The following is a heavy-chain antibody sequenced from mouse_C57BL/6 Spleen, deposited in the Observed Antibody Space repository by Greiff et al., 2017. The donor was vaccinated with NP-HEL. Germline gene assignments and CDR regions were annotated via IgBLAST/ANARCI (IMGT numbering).Heavy chain of an antibody. CDR2: IYPGSGST. J-gene: IGHJ4*01. Sequence: QVQLQQSGAELVKPGASVKMSCKASGYTFTSYWITWVKQRPGQGLEWIGDIYPGSGSTNYIEKFKGKATLTVDTSSSTAYMQLSSLTSEDSADYACTHHYDGSSYAMDYWGQGTSVTVSS. CDR1: GYTFTSYW. V-gene: IGHV1-55*01. D-gene: IGHD1-1*01. CDR3: THHYDGSSYAMDY.